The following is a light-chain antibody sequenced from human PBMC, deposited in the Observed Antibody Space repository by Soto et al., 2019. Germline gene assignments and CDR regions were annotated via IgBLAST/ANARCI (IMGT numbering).Light chain of an antibody. Sequence: DIVMTQSPLSLPVTPGEPASISCRSSHSLLHSNGYNYLDWYLQKPVQSPQLLIYFASNRASGVPYRFTGSGSGTDFTLKISRLEAEHVGVYYSMQPIQPPRTFGQGTKLEIK. J-gene: IGKJ2*01. CDR2: FAS. CDR3: MQPIQPPRT. CDR1: HSLLHSNGYNY. V-gene: IGKV2-28*01.